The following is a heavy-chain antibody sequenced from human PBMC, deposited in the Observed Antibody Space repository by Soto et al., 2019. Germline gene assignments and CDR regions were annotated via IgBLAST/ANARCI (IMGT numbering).Heavy chain of an antibody. CDR1: GYNFAGYW. CDR2: IYPSDSDT. CDR3: ARGGVSTRTFDY. J-gene: IGHJ4*02. D-gene: IGHD3-3*01. V-gene: IGHV5-51*01. Sequence: GESLKVSCKGSGYNFAGYWIAWVRQMPGKGLELMGIIYPSDSDTRYRPSFQGQVTISADKSISSAYLQWSSLRASDTAMYYCARGGVSTRTFDYWGQGTPVTVSS.